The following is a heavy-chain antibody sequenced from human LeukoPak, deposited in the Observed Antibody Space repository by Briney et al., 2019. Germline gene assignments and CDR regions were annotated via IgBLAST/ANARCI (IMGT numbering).Heavy chain of an antibody. CDR2: IKEDESEK. CDR1: GFTFSNYW. Sequence: GGSLRLSCAASGFTFSNYWMSWVRQAPGNGPEWVANIKEDESEKNYVDSVKGRFTISRDSAKNSLYLQMNSLRAEDTAVYYCARDPYSGSYGDYYYYYMDVWGKGTTVTISS. D-gene: IGHD1-26*01. J-gene: IGHJ6*03. CDR3: ARDPYSGSYGDYYYYYMDV. V-gene: IGHV3-7*01.